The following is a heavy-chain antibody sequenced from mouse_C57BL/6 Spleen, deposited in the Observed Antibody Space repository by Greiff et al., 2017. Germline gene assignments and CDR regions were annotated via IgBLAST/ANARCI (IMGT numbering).Heavy chain of an antibody. J-gene: IGHJ4*01. Sequence: VQLQQPGAELVKPGASVKVSCKASGYTFTSYWMHWVKQRPGQGLEWIGRIHPSDSDTNYNQKFKGKATLTVDKSSSTAYMQLSSLISEDSAVYYCAIEGLRPYYYAMDYWGQGTSVTVSS. CDR2: IHPSDSDT. D-gene: IGHD2-2*01. CDR3: AIEGLRPYYYAMDY. V-gene: IGHV1-74*01. CDR1: GYTFTSYW.